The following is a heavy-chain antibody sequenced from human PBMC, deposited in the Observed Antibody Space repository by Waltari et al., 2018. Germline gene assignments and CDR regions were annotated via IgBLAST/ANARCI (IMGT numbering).Heavy chain of an antibody. CDR1: GFTFTSPA. CDR3: GYFDWLGNYYYGMDV. V-gene: IGHV1-58*02. D-gene: IGHD3-9*01. CDR2: IVVGSGNT. J-gene: IGHJ6*02. Sequence: QMQLVQSGPEVKKPGTSVKVSCKASGFTFTSPAMQGVRQARGQRLEWIGWIVVGSGNTNYAQKFQERVTITRDMSTSTAYMELSSLRSEDTAVYYCGYFDWLGNYYYGMDVWGQGTTVTVSS.